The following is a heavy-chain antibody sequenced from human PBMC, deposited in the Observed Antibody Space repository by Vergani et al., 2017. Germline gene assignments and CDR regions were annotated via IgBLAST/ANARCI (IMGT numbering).Heavy chain of an antibody. V-gene: IGHV5-51*03. J-gene: IGHJ4*02. D-gene: IGHD3-22*01. CDR2: IYPADSDT. CDR1: EYSFGNYW. Sequence: EVELVQSGPEMRKPGESLKIFCKGSEYSFGNYWIGWARQMPGKGLEWMGIIYPADSDTRYSPSFQGQVTISVDKSISTAYLQRSSLRASDSAMYYCARLYGRDSSGSKYFDYWGQGTLVTVSS. CDR3: ARLYGRDSSGSKYFDY.